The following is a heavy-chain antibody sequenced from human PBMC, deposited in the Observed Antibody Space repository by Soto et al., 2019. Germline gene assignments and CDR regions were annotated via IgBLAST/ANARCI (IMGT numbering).Heavy chain of an antibody. D-gene: IGHD1-1*01. CDR2: IYYSGIT. J-gene: IGHJ4*02. CDR1: SGSISSGGYY. Sequence: TSETLSLTCTVSSGSISSGGYYWSWIRQHPGKGLEWIGYIYYSGITYYNPSLKSRVTISVDTSKNQFSLKLSSVTAADTAVYYCARWPQLEPRFDYWGQGTLVTVSS. V-gene: IGHV4-31*03. CDR3: ARWPQLEPRFDY.